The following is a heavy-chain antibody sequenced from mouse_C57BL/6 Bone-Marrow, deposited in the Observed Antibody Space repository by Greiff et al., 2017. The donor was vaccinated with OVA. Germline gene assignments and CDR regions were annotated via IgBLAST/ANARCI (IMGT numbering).Heavy chain of an antibody. CDR3: ARGSYGSSVRLYWCFDV. V-gene: IGHV1-64*01. J-gene: IGHJ1*03. Sequence: QVQLQQPGAELVKPGASVKLSCKASGYTFTSYWMHWVKQRPGQGLEWIGMIHPNSGSTNYNEKFKSKATLTVDKSSSTAYMQLSSLTSEDSAVYYCARGSYGSSVRLYWCFDVWGTGTTVTVSS. D-gene: IGHD1-1*01. CDR2: IHPNSGST. CDR1: GYTFTSYW.